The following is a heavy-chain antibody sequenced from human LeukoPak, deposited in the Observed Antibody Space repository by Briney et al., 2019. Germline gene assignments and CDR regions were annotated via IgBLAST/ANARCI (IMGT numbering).Heavy chain of an antibody. J-gene: IGHJ6*02. V-gene: IGHV1-2*02. CDR3: ARYGYSSGSLYYYGMDV. Sequence: ASVKVSCKASGYTFTGYYMHWVRQAPGQGLEWMGWINPNSGGTNYAQKLQGRVTMTTDTSTSTAYMELRSLRSDDTAVYYCARYGYSSGSLYYYGMDVWGQGTTVTVSS. CDR1: GYTFTGYY. D-gene: IGHD6-19*01. CDR2: INPNSGGT.